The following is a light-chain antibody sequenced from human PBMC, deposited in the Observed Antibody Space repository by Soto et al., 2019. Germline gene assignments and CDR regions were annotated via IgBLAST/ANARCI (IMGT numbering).Light chain of an antibody. CDR3: QHYNNNSQA. V-gene: IGKV3-15*01. CDR2: GAF. CDR1: QSVSSS. J-gene: IGKJ1*01. Sequence: MVMTQSPATLSVSPWERATLYCRASQSVSSSLAWYQQKPGQAPRLLIYGAFTRATGIPARFSGSGSGTEFTLTISSLQSEDFAAYYCQHYNNNSQAFGQGTKVDIK.